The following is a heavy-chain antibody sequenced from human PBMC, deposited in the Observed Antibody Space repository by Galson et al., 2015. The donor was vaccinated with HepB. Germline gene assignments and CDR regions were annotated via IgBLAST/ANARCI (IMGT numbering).Heavy chain of an antibody. D-gene: IGHD1-26*01. J-gene: IGHJ4*02. CDR3: ARSGSYGPLTY. CDR1: GFTLNDHY. Sequence: SLRLSCAASGFTLNDHYMDWVRQAPGKGLEWVARTRDKGRSYTTEFAASVKGRFTISRDDSQNSMYLQVNTLETEDTAVYYCARSGSYGPLTYWGQGTLVTVSS. CDR2: TRDKGRSYTT. V-gene: IGHV3-72*01.